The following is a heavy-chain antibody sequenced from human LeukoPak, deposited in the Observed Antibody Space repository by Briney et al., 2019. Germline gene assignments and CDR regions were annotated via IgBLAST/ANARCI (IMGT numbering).Heavy chain of an antibody. D-gene: IGHD3-3*01. CDR3: ARGYRRIFGVVIYYMDV. V-gene: IGHV1-8*03. CDR1: GYTFTSYD. CDR2: MNPNSGNT. J-gene: IGHJ6*03. Sequence: ASVKVSCKASGYTFTSYDINWVRQATGQGLEWMGWMNPNSGNTGYAQKFQGRVTITRNTSISTAYMELSSLKSEDTAVYYCARGYRRIFGVVIYYMDVWGKGTTVTVSS.